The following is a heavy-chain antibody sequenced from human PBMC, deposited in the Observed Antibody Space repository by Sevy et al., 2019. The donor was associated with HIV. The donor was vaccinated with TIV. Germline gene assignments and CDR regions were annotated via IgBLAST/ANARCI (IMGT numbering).Heavy chain of an antibody. CDR3: AGENAWGRGYS. CDR2: IYYNGQI. J-gene: IGHJ4*02. CDR1: GGSITSLY. D-gene: IGHD1-26*01. Sequence: SETLSLTCTVSGGSITSLYWNWIRQPPGKGLEWIANIYYNGQINYNPSLKSRVTLSLDTSKNQFSLRLSSVTTADTAMYYCAGENAWGRGYSWGQGTLVTVSS. V-gene: IGHV4-59*08.